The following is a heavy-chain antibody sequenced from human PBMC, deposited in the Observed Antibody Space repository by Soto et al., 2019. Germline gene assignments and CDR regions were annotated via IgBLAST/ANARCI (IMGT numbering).Heavy chain of an antibody. CDR2: STHSGST. CDR3: VRGSLSFDVSVSYLHD. J-gene: IGHJ1*01. D-gene: IGHD3-10*01. Sequence: PSEPLSLTCAVYGGSFRGYDWSWIRQPPGKGLEGSGDSTHSGSTNYNPSPKSRVTISVDTSKNQFSLKLSSVTAADTAVYYFVRGSLSFDVSVSYLHDGGQGTLVT. V-gene: IGHV4-34*01. CDR1: GGSFRGYD.